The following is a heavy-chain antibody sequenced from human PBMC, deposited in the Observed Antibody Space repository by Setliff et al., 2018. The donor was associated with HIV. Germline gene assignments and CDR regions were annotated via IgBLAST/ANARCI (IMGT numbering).Heavy chain of an antibody. Sequence: ASVKVSCKASGYTFTNYYMHWVRQAPGQGLEWMGWINPNSGGTNYAQKFQGRFTISRDNSKSTLSLQMNSLRAEDTAVYYCAKGGGTYYNFWSGYYWDYWGQGTLVTVSS. V-gene: IGHV1-2*02. CDR3: AKGGGTYYNFWSGYYWDY. CDR2: INPNSGGT. CDR1: GYTFTNYY. D-gene: IGHD3-3*01. J-gene: IGHJ4*02.